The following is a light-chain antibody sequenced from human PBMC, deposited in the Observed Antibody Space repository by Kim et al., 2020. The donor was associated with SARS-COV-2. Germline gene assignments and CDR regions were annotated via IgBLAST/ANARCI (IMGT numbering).Light chain of an antibody. V-gene: IGLV1-44*01. CDR1: SSNIGSNA. Sequence: PGQGVTISCSGSSSNIGSNAVNWYQQHPGTAPKRLIYSNNQRPSGVPDRFSGSKSGTSASLAISGLQSEDEADYYCAAWDDSLNALFGGGTQLTVL. CDR2: SNN. J-gene: IGLJ2*01. CDR3: AAWDDSLNAL.